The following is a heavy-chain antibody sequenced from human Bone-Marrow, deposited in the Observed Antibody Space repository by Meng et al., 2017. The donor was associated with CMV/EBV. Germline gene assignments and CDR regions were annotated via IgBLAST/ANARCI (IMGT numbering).Heavy chain of an antibody. CDR1: GGSISSSSYY. D-gene: IGHD4-23*01. CDR3: ARGRAIRWNDY. CDR2: IYYSGST. J-gene: IGHJ4*02. Sequence: SETLSLTCTVSGGSISSSSYYWGWIRQPPGKGLEWIGSIYYSGSTYYNPSLKSRVTISVDTSKNQFSLKLSSVTAADTAVYYCARGRAIRWNDYRGQGTLVTVSS. V-gene: IGHV4-39*01.